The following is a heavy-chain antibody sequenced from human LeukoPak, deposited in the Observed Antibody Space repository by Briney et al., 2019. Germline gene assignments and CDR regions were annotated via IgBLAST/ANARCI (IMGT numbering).Heavy chain of an antibody. D-gene: IGHD2-2*02. CDR1: GYIVNSFD. Sequence: GASVKVSCKPSGYIVNSFDISWVRQAPGQGLEWMGWISAYSGDTNYAQKFQGRVTMTTDTSTSIGYMELRSLRSDDTAVYYCASSVVVPAAIPYWGQGTLVTVSS. CDR2: ISAYSGDT. CDR3: ASSVVVPAAIPY. V-gene: IGHV1-18*01. J-gene: IGHJ4*02.